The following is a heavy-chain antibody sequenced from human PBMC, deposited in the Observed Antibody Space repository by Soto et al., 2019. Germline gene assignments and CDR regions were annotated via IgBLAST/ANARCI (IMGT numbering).Heavy chain of an antibody. Sequence: ASMKDFSTASENTYRNYSITWVRQAPGQGLEYMGRIIPIVGVGNYAQKFQGRVTITADKSTSTAYMVLSSLRSEDTAVYYCARELKFYYYGLDVWG. CDR3: ARELKFYYYGLDV. D-gene: IGHD2-8*01. J-gene: IGHJ6*02. V-gene: IGHV1-69*04. CDR1: ENTYRNYS. CDR2: IIPIVGVG.